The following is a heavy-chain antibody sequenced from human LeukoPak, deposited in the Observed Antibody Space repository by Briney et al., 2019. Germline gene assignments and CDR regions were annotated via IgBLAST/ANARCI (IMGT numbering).Heavy chain of an antibody. Sequence: GEALKISCKGSGYSFTSYWIGWVRQMPGKGLEWMGIIYPGDSDIRYGASFQGQVTISADKSISTAYLQWSSLKASDTAMYYCARLDTAMVLILYWGQGTLVTVSS. D-gene: IGHD5-18*01. J-gene: IGHJ4*02. CDR1: GYSFTSYW. CDR2: IYPGDSDI. CDR3: ARLDTAMVLILY. V-gene: IGHV5-51*01.